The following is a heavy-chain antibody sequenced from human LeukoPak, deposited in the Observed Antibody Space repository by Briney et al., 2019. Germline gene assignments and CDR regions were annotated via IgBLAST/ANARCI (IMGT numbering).Heavy chain of an antibody. Sequence: GASVKVSCKASGYTFTSYGINWVRQATGQGLEWMGWMNPNSGNTGYAQKFQGRVTMTRNTSISTAYMELSSLRSEDTAVYYCARVDTAMAYYYYGMDVWGQGTTVTVSS. J-gene: IGHJ6*02. D-gene: IGHD5-18*01. CDR3: ARVDTAMAYYYYGMDV. CDR2: MNPNSGNT. CDR1: GYTFTSYG. V-gene: IGHV1-8*01.